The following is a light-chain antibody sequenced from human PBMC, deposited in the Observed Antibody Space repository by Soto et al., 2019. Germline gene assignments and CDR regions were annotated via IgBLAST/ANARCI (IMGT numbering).Light chain of an antibody. V-gene: IGKV1-8*01. Sequence: AIRMTQSPSSFSASTGDRVTITCRASQGLSSSLAWDQQKPGKAPKLLIYAASTLQSGVPSRFSGSGSGTDFTLTISCLQSEDFATYYCQQYYSYPLITFGQGTRLEIK. J-gene: IGKJ5*01. CDR2: AAS. CDR3: QQYYSYPLIT. CDR1: QGLSSS.